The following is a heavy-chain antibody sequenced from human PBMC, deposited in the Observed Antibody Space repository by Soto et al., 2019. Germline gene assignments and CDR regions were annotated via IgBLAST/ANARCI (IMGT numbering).Heavy chain of an antibody. Sequence: EVQLLESGGGLVQPGGSLRLSCAASGFTFSSYAMSWVRQAPGKGLEWVSAISGSGGSTYYADSVKGRFTISRDNYKNTLYLQMNSLRAEDTAVYYCAKDRSGYSSSWEIDSWGQGTLVTVSS. CDR1: GFTFSSYA. CDR3: AKDRSGYSSSWEIDS. D-gene: IGHD6-13*01. CDR2: ISGSGGST. V-gene: IGHV3-23*01. J-gene: IGHJ4*02.